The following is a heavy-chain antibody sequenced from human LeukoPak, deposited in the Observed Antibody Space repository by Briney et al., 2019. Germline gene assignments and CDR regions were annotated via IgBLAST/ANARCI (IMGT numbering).Heavy chain of an antibody. D-gene: IGHD1-14*01. J-gene: IGHJ4*02. CDR3: AREKPDSRNLDS. CDR2: TYSGDTT. CDR1: GFIVRSNH. V-gene: IGHV3-66*01. Sequence: GGSLRLSCAAFGFIVRSNHVNWVRQAPGKGLEWVSITYSGDTTYYADSVKGRFIISRDDSKNTLSLQMNDLRAEDTAVYYCAREKPDSRNLDSWGRGALVTVSS.